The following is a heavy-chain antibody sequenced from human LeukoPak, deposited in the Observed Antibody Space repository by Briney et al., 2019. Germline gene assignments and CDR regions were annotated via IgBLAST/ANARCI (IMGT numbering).Heavy chain of an antibody. D-gene: IGHD6-6*01. Sequence: PSETLSLTCTISGGSISSSSYYWSWIRQPPGKGLEWIGYIYYSGSTYYNPSLKSRVTISVDTSKNQFSLKLSSVTAADTAVYYCARGSYSSSSAFDIWGQGTMVTVSS. CDR3: ARGSYSSSSAFDI. V-gene: IGHV4-61*01. CDR1: GGSISSSSYY. J-gene: IGHJ3*02. CDR2: IYYSGST.